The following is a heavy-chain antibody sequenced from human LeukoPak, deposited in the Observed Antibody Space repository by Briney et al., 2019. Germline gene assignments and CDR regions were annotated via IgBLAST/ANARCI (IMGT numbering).Heavy chain of an antibody. CDR1: GFTFRSYS. J-gene: IGHJ4*02. CDR3: ARERGDGGYDY. Sequence: GGSLRLSCAASGFTFRSYSMNWVRQAPGKGLEWVSAIDPSSTYIYYADSVKGRFTISRDNAENSLYLQMNSLRVEDTAVYYCARERGDGGYDYWGQGTLVTVSS. CDR2: IDPSSTYI. V-gene: IGHV3-21*01. D-gene: IGHD5-12*01.